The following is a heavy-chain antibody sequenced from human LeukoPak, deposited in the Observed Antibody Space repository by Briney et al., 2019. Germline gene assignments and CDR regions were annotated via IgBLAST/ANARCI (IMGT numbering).Heavy chain of an antibody. CDR3: AREAQYSSALTHNDY. J-gene: IGHJ4*02. CDR2: IHHSGST. V-gene: IGHV4-38-2*02. CDR1: GYSISSGYY. D-gene: IGHD6-19*01. Sequence: PSETLSLTCIVSGYSISSGYYWGWIRQPPGKGLEWIGSIHHSGSTYSNPSLKSRVTISVGTSKNQFSLKLNSVTAADAAVYYCAREAQYSSALTHNDYWSQGTLVTVSS.